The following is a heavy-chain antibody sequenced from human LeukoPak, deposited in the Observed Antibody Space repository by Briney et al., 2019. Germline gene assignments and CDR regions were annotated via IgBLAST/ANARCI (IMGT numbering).Heavy chain of an antibody. J-gene: IGHJ3*02. CDR1: GFTFSNYG. CDR3: GRDLNWGAFDI. CDR2: IGPSGDNT. V-gene: IGHV3-23*01. D-gene: IGHD7-27*01. Sequence: GGSLRLSCVASGFTFSNYGMDWVRQAPGKGLEWVSGIGPSGDNTYYADSVKGRFTISRDNSRNTVLLQMNSLTAEDTAVYYCGRDLNWGAFDIRGLGAMVTVSS.